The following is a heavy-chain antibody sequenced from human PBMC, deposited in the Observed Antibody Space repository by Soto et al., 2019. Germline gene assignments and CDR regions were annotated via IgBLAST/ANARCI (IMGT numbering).Heavy chain of an antibody. V-gene: IGHV4-34*01. CDR3: ARTTGAADY. CDR1: GGSFSGYY. D-gene: IGHD1-1*01. CDR2: INHSGST. Sequence: SETLSLTCAVYGGSFSGYYWSWIRQPPGKGLEWIGYINHSGSTNYNPSLKSRVTISVDTSKNQFSLKLSSVTAADTAVYYCARTTGAADYWGQGTLVTVSS. J-gene: IGHJ4*02.